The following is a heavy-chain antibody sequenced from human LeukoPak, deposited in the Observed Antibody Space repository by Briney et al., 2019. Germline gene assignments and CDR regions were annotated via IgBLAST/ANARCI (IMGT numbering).Heavy chain of an antibody. CDR1: GFTFSSYS. D-gene: IGHD2-15*01. V-gene: IGHV3-21*01. CDR2: ISSSSSYI. J-gene: IGHJ6*03. CDR3: ARGTQNIVVSLYMDV. Sequence: GGSLRLSCAASGFTFSSYSMNWVRQAPGKGLKWVSSISSSSSYIYYADSVKGRFTISRDNAKNSLYLQMNSLRAEDTAVYYCARGTQNIVVSLYMDVWGKGTTVTVSS.